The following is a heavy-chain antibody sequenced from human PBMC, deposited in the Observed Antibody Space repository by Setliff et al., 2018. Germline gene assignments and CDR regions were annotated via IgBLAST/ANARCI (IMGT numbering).Heavy chain of an antibody. J-gene: IGHJ6*03. CDR1: GYSISSGYY. D-gene: IGHD3-3*01. CDR2: INHNGGT. CDR3: ARGRHPPWSGYPYYYMDV. V-gene: IGHV4-34*01. Sequence: SETLSLTCAVSGYSISSGYYWSWIRQPPGRGLEWIGEINHNGGTNYNPSLKSRVTMSLDTSKNHFSLKLSSVTAADTAVYYCARGRHPPWSGYPYYYMDVWDKGTTVTVSS.